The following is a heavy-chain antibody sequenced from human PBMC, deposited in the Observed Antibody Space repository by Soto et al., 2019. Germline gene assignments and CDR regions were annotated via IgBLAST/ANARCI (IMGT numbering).Heavy chain of an antibody. CDR1: GGSISSYY. CDR3: ARDRTRYCSSTSCYDAFDI. V-gene: IGHV4-59*01. CDR2: IYYSGST. J-gene: IGHJ3*02. Sequence: SETLSLTCTVSGGSISSYYWSWIRQPPGKGLEWIGYIYYSGSTNYNPSLKSRVTISVDTSKNQFSLKLSSVTAADTAVYYCARDRTRYCSSTSCYDAFDIWGQGTMVTVSS. D-gene: IGHD2-2*01.